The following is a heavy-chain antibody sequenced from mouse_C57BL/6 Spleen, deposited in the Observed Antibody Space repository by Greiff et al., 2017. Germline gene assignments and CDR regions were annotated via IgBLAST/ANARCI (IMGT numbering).Heavy chain of an antibody. CDR3: SRSPDYDVSSPYYFDY. CDR1: GYTFTSYW. Sequence: QVQLQQPGAELVKPGASVKLSCKASGYTFTSYWMQWVKQRPGQGLEWIGEIDPSDSYTNYNQKFKGKATLTVDTSSSTASMQLSSLTSEDSAVYDGSRSPDYDVSSPYYFDYWGQGTTLTVSS. V-gene: IGHV1-50*01. J-gene: IGHJ2*01. D-gene: IGHD1-1*01. CDR2: IDPSDSYT.